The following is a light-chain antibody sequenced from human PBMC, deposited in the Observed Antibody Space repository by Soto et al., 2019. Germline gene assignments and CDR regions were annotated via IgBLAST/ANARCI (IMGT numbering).Light chain of an antibody. CDR1: SNDVGNYNL. CDR2: EGS. J-gene: IGLJ2*01. V-gene: IGLV2-23*01. Sequence: QSALTQPASVSGSPGQSITISCTGTSNDVGNYNLVSWYQQHPGKAPKLMIYEGSKRPSGVSNRFSGSKSGNTASLTISGLQAEDEADYYCCSFAGSSTFMVFGGGTQLTVL. CDR3: CSFAGSSTFMV.